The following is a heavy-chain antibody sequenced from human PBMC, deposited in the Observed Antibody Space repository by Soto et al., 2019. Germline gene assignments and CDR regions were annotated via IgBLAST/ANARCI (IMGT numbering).Heavy chain of an antibody. CDR1: GFSFDDYT. Sequence: EVPLVESGGVVVQPGGSLRLSCAASGFSFDDYTMHWVRQGPGKGLEWVSLITWDGGSTYYVDSVKGRFTISRDNSKNSLYLQMNSLRTEDTALYYCAKDINSSGWYSLDYWGQGTLVTVSS. CDR2: ITWDGGST. J-gene: IGHJ4*02. D-gene: IGHD6-19*01. CDR3: AKDINSSGWYSLDY. V-gene: IGHV3-43*01.